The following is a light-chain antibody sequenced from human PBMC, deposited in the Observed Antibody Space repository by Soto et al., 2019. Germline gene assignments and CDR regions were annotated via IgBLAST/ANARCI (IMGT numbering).Light chain of an antibody. CDR3: QQRYSTPFT. V-gene: IGKV1-39*01. Sequence: DIQMTQSPSSLSASVGDRVTITCRASQRISSYLNWYQQKPGKAPKLLMYAASSLQSGVPSRFSGSGAGTEFTITISSLQPEDFATYYCQQRYSTPFTFGPGTKVDIK. CDR2: AAS. J-gene: IGKJ3*01. CDR1: QRISSY.